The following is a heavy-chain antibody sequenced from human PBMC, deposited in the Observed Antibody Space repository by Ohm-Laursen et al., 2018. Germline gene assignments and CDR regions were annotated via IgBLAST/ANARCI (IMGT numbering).Heavy chain of an antibody. CDR3: ASLWFGELYGMDV. CDR1: GGSISSSSYY. D-gene: IGHD3-10*01. CDR2: IYYSGST. Sequence: SETLSLTCTVSGGSISSSSYYWGWIRQPPGKGLEWIGSIYYSGSTYYNPSLKSRVTISVDTSKNQFSLKLSSLTAADTAVYYCASLWFGELYGMDVWGQGTTVTVSS. J-gene: IGHJ6*02. V-gene: IGHV4-39*01.